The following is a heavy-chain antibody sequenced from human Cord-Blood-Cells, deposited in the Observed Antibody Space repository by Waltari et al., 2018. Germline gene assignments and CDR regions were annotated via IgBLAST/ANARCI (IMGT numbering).Heavy chain of an antibody. V-gene: IGHV3-53*02. CDR2: SYSGGST. CDR3: AGGLWFRELYY. D-gene: IGHD3-10*01. CDR1: GFTVSSNY. J-gene: IGHJ4*02. Sequence: EVQLVETGGGLIQPGGSLRLSCAASGFTVSSNYMSWSRQAPGKGLGWVSFSYSGGSTYYADSGKGRFTISRDNSKNTLYLQMNSLRAEDTAVYYCAGGLWFRELYYWGQGTLVTVSS.